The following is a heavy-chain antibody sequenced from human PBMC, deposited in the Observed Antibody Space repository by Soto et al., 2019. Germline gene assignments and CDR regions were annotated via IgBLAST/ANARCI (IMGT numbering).Heavy chain of an antibody. D-gene: IGHD3-3*01. CDR1: VFTSSG. V-gene: IGHV1-18*04. CDR2: ISTHNGNT. J-gene: IGHJ3*01. CDR3: AREGILGLFDAYDL. Sequence: ASVKVSCRASVFTSSGISWVRQAPGQRLEWMGWISTHNGNTIYAQKFQGRVIMTMDTSTTTVYMELRSLRPDDTAVYLCAREGILGLFDAYDLWGQGTMVTVSS.